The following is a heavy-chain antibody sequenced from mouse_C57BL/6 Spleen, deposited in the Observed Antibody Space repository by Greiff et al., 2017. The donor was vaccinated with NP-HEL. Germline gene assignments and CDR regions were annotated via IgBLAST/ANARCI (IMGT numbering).Heavy chain of an antibody. J-gene: IGHJ3*01. D-gene: IGHD2-3*01. V-gene: IGHV5-17*01. CDR1: GFTFSDYG. CDR2: ISSGSSTI. CDR3: AREDDGPWFAY. Sequence: EVMLVESGGGLVKPGGSLKLSCAASGFTFSDYGMHWVRQAPEKGLEWVAYISSGSSTIYYADTVKGRFTISRDNAKNTLFLQMTSLRSEDTAMYYCAREDDGPWFAYWGQGTLVTVSA.